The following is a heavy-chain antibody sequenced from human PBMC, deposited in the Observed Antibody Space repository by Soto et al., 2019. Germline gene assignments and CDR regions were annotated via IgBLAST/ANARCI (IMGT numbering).Heavy chain of an antibody. J-gene: IGHJ6*02. V-gene: IGHV4-59*08. CDR2: IHYSGST. CDR1: GGSISNYY. D-gene: IGHD6-25*01. Sequence: SETLSLTCTVSGGSISNYYWSWIRQPPGRGLEWIGHIHYSGSTNYNPSLKSRVTISVDTSKNQVSLKLSSVTAADTAMYFCARQVSSAWPPYYYDMDVWGQGTTVTVS. CDR3: ARQVSSAWPPYYYDMDV.